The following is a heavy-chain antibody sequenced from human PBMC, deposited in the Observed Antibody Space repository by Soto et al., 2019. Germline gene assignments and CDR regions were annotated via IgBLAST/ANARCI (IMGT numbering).Heavy chain of an antibody. J-gene: IGHJ5*02. V-gene: IGHV4-61*03. CDR3: ARGPCSGGSCYPGNWFDP. D-gene: IGHD2-15*01. Sequence: QVQLQESGPGLVKPSETLSLTCTVSGGSVSSGSYYWSWIRQPPGKGLEWIGYIYYSGSTNYNPSLMCRVTISVDTSKNHFSLKLSSVTAADTAVYYCARGPCSGGSCYPGNWFDPWGQGTLVTVSS. CDR1: GGSVSSGSYY. CDR2: IYYSGST.